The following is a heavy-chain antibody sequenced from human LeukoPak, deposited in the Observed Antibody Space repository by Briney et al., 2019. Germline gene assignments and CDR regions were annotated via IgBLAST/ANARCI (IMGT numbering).Heavy chain of an antibody. CDR2: INPNSGGT. Sequence: GASVKVSCKASGYTFSGYYIHWVRQAPGQGLEWMGWINPNSGGTNYAQRFQGRVTMTRDTSISTAYMDLSRLRSDDTAVYYCARVDSTGYYRGRGPIDYWGQGTLVTVSS. CDR3: ARVDSTGYYRGRGPIDY. V-gene: IGHV1-2*02. CDR1: GYTFSGYY. D-gene: IGHD3-22*01. J-gene: IGHJ4*02.